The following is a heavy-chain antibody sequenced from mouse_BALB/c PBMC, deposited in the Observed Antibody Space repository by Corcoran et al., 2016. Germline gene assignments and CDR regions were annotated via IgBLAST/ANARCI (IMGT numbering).Heavy chain of an antibody. Sequence: QIQLVQSGPELKKPGETVKISCKASGYTFTNYGMNWVKQAPGKGLKWMGWINTYTGEPTYADDFKGRFAFSLETSASTAYLQINNLKNEDTATYFWARWSSNYGYYFDSWGQGTTLTVSS. D-gene: IGHD2-5*01. CDR2: INTYTGEP. CDR3: ARWSSNYGYYFDS. V-gene: IGHV9-3-1*01. J-gene: IGHJ2*01. CDR1: GYTFTNYG.